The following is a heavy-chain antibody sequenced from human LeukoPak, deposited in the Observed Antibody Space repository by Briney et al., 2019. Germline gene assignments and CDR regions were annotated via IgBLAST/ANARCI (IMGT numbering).Heavy chain of an antibody. V-gene: IGHV1-24*01. J-gene: IGHJ6*02. Sequence: PAASVKVSCKVSGYTLTELSMHWVRQAPGKGLEWMGGFDPEDGETIYAQKFQGRVTMTEDTSTDTAYMELSSLRSEDTAVYYCATASHYYYGMDVWGQGTTVTVSS. CDR3: ATASHYYYGMDV. CDR1: GYTLTELS. CDR2: FDPEDGET.